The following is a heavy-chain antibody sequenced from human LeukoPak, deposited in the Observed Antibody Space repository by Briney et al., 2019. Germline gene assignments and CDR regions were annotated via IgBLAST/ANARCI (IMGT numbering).Heavy chain of an antibody. V-gene: IGHV3-33*01. CDR3: ARDSGYEDLGFDP. CDR2: IWYDGSNK. Sequence: PGGSLRLSCAASGFTFGSYGMHWVRQAPGKGLEWVAVIWYDGSNKYYADSVKGRFTISRDNSKNTLYLQMNSLRAEDTAVYYCARDSGYEDLGFDPWGQGTLVTVSS. CDR1: GFTFGSYG. D-gene: IGHD5-12*01. J-gene: IGHJ5*02.